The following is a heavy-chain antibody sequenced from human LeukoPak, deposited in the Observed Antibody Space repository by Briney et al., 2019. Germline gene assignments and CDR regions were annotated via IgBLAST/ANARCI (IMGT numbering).Heavy chain of an antibody. Sequence: GGSLRLSRAASGFTFSGYITKGGPHGPGKGLAWISFIGTSGNTIYYADSVKSRFTVSRDNAKNSLYLQMNSLRAEDTAVYYCARDQWLDYWGQGTLVTVSA. J-gene: IGHJ4*02. V-gene: IGHV3-48*01. D-gene: IGHD6-19*01. CDR3: ARDQWLDY. CDR2: IGTSGNTI. CDR1: GFTFSGYI.